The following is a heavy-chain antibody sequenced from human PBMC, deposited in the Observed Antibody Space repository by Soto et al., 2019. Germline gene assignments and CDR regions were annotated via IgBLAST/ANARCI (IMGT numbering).Heavy chain of an antibody. V-gene: IGHV3-9*01. CDR3: AKDSAFGVLPMGSGYYYYGMDV. J-gene: IGHJ6*02. D-gene: IGHD3-10*01. CDR2: ISWNSGSI. CDR1: GFTFDDYA. Sequence: EVQLVESGGGLVQPGRSLRLSCAASGFTFDDYAMHWVRQAPGKGLEWVSGISWNSGSIGYADSVKGRFTISRDNGKTXXYXQXXSLSAEDTALYYCAKDSAFGVLPMGSGYYYYGMDVWGQGTTVTVSS.